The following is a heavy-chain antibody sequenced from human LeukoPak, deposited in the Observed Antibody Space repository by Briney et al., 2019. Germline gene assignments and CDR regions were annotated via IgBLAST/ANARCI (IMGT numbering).Heavy chain of an antibody. CDR2: IGSAGDT. V-gene: IGHV3-13*01. D-gene: IGHD3-10*01. J-gene: IGHJ4*02. CDR3: ARATSGFDS. Sequence: PGGSLRLSCAPSGFTLSTYDLHWVRQATGKGLEWVSVIGSAGDTYYPGSVKGRFTISRENAKNSLYLQMNSLRAEDTAVYYCARATSGFDSWGQGTLVTVSS. CDR1: GFTLSTYD.